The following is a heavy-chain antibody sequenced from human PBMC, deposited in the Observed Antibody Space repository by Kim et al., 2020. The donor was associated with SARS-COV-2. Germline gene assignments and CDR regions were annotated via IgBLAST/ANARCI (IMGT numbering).Heavy chain of an antibody. CDR2: INTNTGNP. D-gene: IGHD4-17*01. J-gene: IGHJ6*02. CDR1: GYTFTSYA. V-gene: IGHV7-4-1*02. Sequence: ASVKVSCKASGYTFTSYAMNWVRQAPGQGLEWMGWINTNTGNPTYAQGFTGRFVFSLDTSVSTAYLQISSLKAEDTAVYYCARVFTVGLTGLFLDYYGMDVWGQGTTVTVSS. CDR3: ARVFTVGLTGLFLDYYGMDV.